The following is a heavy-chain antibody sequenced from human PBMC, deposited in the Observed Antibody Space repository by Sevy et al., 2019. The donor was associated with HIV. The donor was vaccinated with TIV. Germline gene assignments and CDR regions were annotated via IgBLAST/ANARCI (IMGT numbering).Heavy chain of an antibody. J-gene: IGHJ4*02. CDR1: XFTFSSYA. D-gene: IGHD2-15*01. CDR3: EXNQXAVVIVADTLFXY. V-gene: IGHV3-30*04. Sequence: GGSLRLSCAAXXFTFSSYAMHWVRQAPGKGLEWVAVISYDGSNKYYADSVKGRFTMSRDNSKNTLYLELNSQRTEDTAVXYCEXNQXAVVIVADTLFXYWGQGTLVTVSS. CDR2: ISYDGSNK.